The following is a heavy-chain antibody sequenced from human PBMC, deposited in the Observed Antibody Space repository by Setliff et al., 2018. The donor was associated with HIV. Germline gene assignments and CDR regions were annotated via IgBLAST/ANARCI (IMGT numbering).Heavy chain of an antibody. V-gene: IGHV4-34*01. CDR3: ALTGHRLLRGYMDV. D-gene: IGHD2-15*01. J-gene: IGHJ6*03. Sequence: SETLSLTCAVYVESFSGFYWSWIRQPPGKALEWIGEIHYSGATKYNAPFESRVTISIDMSRNQFSLRLSSVTAADTAAYYCALTGHRLLRGYMDVWGKGTTVTVSS. CDR2: IHYSGAT. CDR1: VESFSGFY.